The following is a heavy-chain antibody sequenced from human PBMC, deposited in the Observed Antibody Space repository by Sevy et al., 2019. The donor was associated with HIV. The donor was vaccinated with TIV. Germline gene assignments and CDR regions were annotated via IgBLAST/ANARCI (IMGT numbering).Heavy chain of an antibody. V-gene: IGHV3-30-3*01. CDR3: ATVAVSYCTNDCYHRFDY. CDR1: GFSFSHYA. D-gene: IGHD2-8*01. J-gene: IGHJ4*02. Sequence: GGCLRLSCAVSGFSFSHYAFHWVRQAPGKGLEWVSLISYDGTYKYYADSVKGRFTISRDNSKNTLYLQMNSLRGNDTAVYYCATVAVSYCTNDCYHRFDYWGPGALVTVSS. CDR2: ISYDGTYK.